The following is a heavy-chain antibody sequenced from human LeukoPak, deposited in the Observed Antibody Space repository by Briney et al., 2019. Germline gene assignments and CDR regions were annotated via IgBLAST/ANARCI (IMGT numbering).Heavy chain of an antibody. Sequence: GGSLRLSCAASGFTFSSYEMNWVRHAPGKGLVWVSRINSDGSSTSYADSVKGRFTISRDNAKNTLYLQMNSLRAEDTAVYYCARAKGVYGSGINYFDYWGQGTLVTVSS. CDR1: GFTFSSYE. V-gene: IGHV3-74*01. CDR2: INSDGSST. J-gene: IGHJ4*02. D-gene: IGHD3-10*01. CDR3: ARAKGVYGSGINYFDY.